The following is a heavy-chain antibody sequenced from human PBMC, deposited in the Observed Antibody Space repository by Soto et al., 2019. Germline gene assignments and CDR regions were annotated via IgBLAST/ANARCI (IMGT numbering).Heavy chain of an antibody. CDR1: GYTFTGYY. D-gene: IGHD3-10*01. J-gene: IGHJ5*02. CDR2: INPNSGGT. V-gene: IGHV1-2*04. Sequence: ASVKVSCKASGYTFTGYYIHWVRQAPGQGLEWMGWINPNSGGTNYAQKFQGWVTMTRDTSISTAYMELSRLRSDDTAVYYCAREVTDSGSYYNWFDPWGQGTLVTVSS. CDR3: AREVTDSGSYYNWFDP.